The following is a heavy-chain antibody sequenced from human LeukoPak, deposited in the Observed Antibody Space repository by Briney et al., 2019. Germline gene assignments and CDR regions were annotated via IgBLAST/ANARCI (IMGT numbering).Heavy chain of an antibody. V-gene: IGHV4-59*08. CDR2: IYYSGST. CDR1: GGSISSYY. J-gene: IGHJ6*03. D-gene: IGHD2-2*01. Sequence: SETLSLTCTVSGGSISSYYWSWIRQPPGKGLEWIGYIYYSGSTYYNPSLKSRVTISVDTSKNQFSLKLSSVTAADTAVYYCARVSHCSSTSCHRYYYYMDVWGKGTTVTVSS. CDR3: ARVSHCSSTSCHRYYYYMDV.